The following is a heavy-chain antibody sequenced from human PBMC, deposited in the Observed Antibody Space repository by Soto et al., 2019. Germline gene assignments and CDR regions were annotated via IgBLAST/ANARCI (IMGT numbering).Heavy chain of an antibody. CDR3: ARALYDSSGYPYDAFDI. CDR1: GFTFSDHY. J-gene: IGHJ3*02. V-gene: IGHV3-72*01. CDR2: TRNKANSYTT. D-gene: IGHD3-22*01. Sequence: GGSLRLSCAASGFTFSDHYMDWVRQAPGKGLEWVGRTRNKANSYTTEYAASVKGRFTISRDDSKNSLYLQMNSLKTEDTAVYYCARALYDSSGYPYDAFDIWGQGTMVTVSS.